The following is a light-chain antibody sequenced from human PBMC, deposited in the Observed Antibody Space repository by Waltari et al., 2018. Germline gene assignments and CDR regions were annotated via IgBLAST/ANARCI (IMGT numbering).Light chain of an antibody. J-gene: IGLJ2*01. V-gene: IGLV3-1*01. Sequence: SYDLTQPPSVSVSPGHTASITCSGDNLGDKYVCWYQQKPGQSPVLVIHQDRKRPSGIPERFSGSNSENTATLTISGTQAMDEADYYCQAWDSSTVVFGGGTKLTVL. CDR3: QAWDSSTVV. CDR1: NLGDKY. CDR2: QDR.